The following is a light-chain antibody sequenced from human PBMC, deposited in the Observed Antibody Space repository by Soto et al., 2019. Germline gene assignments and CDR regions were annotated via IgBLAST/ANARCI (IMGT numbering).Light chain of an antibody. CDR3: QVWDGGSRHCV. V-gene: IGLV3-21*02. J-gene: IGLJ3*02. Sequence: SELTQPPSVSVAPGQTATITCGGNNIGSKSVHWYQQKPAQAPVLVVYDDSDRPSGIPERFSGSKSGDTATLAISRVEAGDEAEFYCQVWDGGSRHCVFGGGTKVTVL. CDR2: DDS. CDR1: NIGSKS.